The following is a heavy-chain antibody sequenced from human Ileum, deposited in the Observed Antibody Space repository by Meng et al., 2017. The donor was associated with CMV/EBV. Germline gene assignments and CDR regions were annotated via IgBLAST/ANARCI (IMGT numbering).Heavy chain of an antibody. CDR1: GFTLSSSG. D-gene: IGHD3-10*01. CDR3: SKGSRLLWYGELLY. V-gene: IGHV3-30*02. CDR2: IRSDESNK. Sequence: GESLKIPCAASGFTLSSSGMHWVRQAPGKGLEWVAFIRSDESNKYYADSVKGRFTLSRDNSKNTLYLQMNSLRAETTAVYYCSKGSRLLWYGELLYWGQGTLVTVSS. J-gene: IGHJ4*02.